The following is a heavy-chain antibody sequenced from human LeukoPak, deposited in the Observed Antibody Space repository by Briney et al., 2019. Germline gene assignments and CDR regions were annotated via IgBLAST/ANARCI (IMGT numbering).Heavy chain of an antibody. J-gene: IGHJ4*02. CDR2: ISYDGSNK. CDR3: ARSTRRTSGYFDY. D-gene: IGHD2-15*01. V-gene: IGHV3-30-3*01. Sequence: GGSLRLSCAASGFTFSSYAMHWVRQAPGKGLEWVAVISYDGSNKYYADSVKGRFTISRDNSKNTLYLQMNSLRAEDTAVYYCARSTRRTSGYFDYWDQGTLVTVSS. CDR1: GFTFSSYA.